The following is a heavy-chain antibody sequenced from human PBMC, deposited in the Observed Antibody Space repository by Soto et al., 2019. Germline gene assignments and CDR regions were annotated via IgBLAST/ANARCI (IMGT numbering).Heavy chain of an antibody. V-gene: IGHV4-39*01. CDR3: RRSSRYSTDV. Sequence: SEPRSQNCSISRPSIGVTSYWGWIRQPPGKGLEWIGSIYSTGNTYYNPSLNSQVTISVDTSKNQFSLNVISVTAADTAVYYCRRSSRYSTDVWGQGT. J-gene: IGHJ6*02. CDR2: IYSTGNT. D-gene: IGHD6-13*01. CDR1: RPSIGVTSY.